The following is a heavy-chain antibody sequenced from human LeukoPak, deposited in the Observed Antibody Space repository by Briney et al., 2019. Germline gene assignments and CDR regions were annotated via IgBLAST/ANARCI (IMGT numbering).Heavy chain of an antibody. CDR2: ITPKDGGT. CDR3: ARDVIGDGYNRFDY. V-gene: IGHV1-2*02. D-gene: IGHD5-24*01. J-gene: IGHJ4*02. Sequence: ITPKDGGTIFASKFQGRVTMTRDTSISTAYMDLTSLTSDDTAMYYCARDVIGDGYNRFDYWGQGTLVTVSS.